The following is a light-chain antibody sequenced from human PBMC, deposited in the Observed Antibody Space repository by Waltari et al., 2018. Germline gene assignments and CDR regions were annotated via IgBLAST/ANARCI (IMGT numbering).Light chain of an antibody. CDR2: EVK. J-gene: IGLJ1*01. CDR1: SSDVGGYKF. CDR3: SSYAGSNNLV. V-gene: IGLV2-8*01. Sequence: QSALTQPPSASGSPGQSVTLSCTATSSDVGGYKFVSWYQQHPGKTPKLMSYEVKQRPSGVPDRFAGSKSGNTASLTVSGLQAEDEADYYCSSYAGSNNLVFGTGTKVTVL.